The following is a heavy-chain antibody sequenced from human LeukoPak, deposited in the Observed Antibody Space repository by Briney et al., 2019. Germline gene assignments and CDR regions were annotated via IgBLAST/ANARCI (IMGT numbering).Heavy chain of an antibody. CDR3: ARARSKWYHDY. Sequence: SETLFLTCTVSGGSISGYYWSWIRQPPGKVLEWVGYVSYSGSTNYNPSLKSRVTISVDTSREQFSLKLSSVTAADTAVYYCARARSKWYHDYWGQGTLVTVSS. CDR2: VSYSGST. D-gene: IGHD2-2*01. CDR1: GGSISGYY. V-gene: IGHV4-59*01. J-gene: IGHJ4*02.